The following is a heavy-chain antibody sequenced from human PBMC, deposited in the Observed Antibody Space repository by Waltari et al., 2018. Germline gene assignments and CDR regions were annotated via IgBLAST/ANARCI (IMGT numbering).Heavy chain of an antibody. Sequence: QLQLQESGPGLVKPSETLSLTCTVSGGSISSSSYYRGWIRQPPGKGLEWIGSIYYSGSTYYNPALKSRVTISVDTSKNQFSLKLSSVTAADTAVYYCARQVVRAVAGTRNYYYGMDVWGQGTTVTVSS. D-gene: IGHD6-19*01. CDR3: ARQVVRAVAGTRNYYYGMDV. V-gene: IGHV4-39*01. CDR2: IYYSGST. CDR1: GGSISSSSYY. J-gene: IGHJ6*02.